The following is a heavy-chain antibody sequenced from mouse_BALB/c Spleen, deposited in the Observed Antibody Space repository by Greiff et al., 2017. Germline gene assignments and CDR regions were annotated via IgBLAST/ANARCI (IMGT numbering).Heavy chain of an antibody. CDR2: IRNKANGYTT. CDR3: AKSPWFAY. J-gene: IGHJ3*01. Sequence: EVQLVESGGGLVQPGGSLRLSCATSGFTFTDYYMSWVRQPPGKALEWLGFIRNKANGYTTEYSASVKGRFTISRDNSQSILYLQMNTLRAEDSATYYCAKSPWFAYWGQGTLVTVSA. CDR1: GFTFTDYY. V-gene: IGHV7-3*02.